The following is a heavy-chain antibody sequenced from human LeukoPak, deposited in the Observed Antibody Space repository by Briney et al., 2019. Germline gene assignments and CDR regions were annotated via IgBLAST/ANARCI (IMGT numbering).Heavy chain of an antibody. Sequence: GGSLRLSCAASGFPFSSYFMSWVRQGPGKGLEWVSTISGSSSTYYADSVKGRFTISRDNSKNTLYLQVNGLRAEDTAVYYCARYCSGASCFRGFDYWGQGTLVTVSS. CDR1: GFPFSSYF. CDR3: ARYCSGASCFRGFDY. D-gene: IGHD2-15*01. V-gene: IGHV3-23*01. J-gene: IGHJ4*02. CDR2: ISGSSST.